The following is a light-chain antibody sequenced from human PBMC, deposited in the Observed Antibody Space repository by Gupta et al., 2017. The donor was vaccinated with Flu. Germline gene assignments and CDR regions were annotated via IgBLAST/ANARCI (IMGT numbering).Light chain of an antibody. Sequence: QSVLTQPPSASGTPGQRITISCSGGSSNIGSKTVNWYQQLPGTAPKLLISNGDPRPSGVPDRFSGSKSGTSASLAISGLQSEDEAHYYCAAWDDSLNGVLFGGGTRLTVL. J-gene: IGLJ2*01. CDR2: NGD. CDR3: AAWDDSLNGVL. V-gene: IGLV1-44*01. CDR1: SSNIGSKT.